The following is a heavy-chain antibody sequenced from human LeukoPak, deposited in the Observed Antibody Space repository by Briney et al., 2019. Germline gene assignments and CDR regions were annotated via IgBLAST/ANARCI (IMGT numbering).Heavy chain of an antibody. J-gene: IGHJ5*02. CDR2: INPNNGGT. CDR1: GYTFTGDY. D-gene: IGHD3-10*01. V-gene: IGHV1-2*02. Sequence: GASVRLSCKASGYTFTGDYMHSLRQAPGQGLEWMAWINPNNGGTNYAQKFQGRVTVTSDTSINTVYMELSSLRSNDTAVYYCARDRVSGAADPWGQGTLVTVSS. CDR3: ARDRVSGAADP.